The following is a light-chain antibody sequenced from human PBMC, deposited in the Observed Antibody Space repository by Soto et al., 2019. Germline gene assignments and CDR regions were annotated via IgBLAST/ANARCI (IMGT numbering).Light chain of an antibody. CDR3: QQYGSSPRIT. CDR1: QSVSSY. V-gene: IGKV3-20*01. CDR2: DAS. Sequence: VSKPGPGALPWPAVDKATLSCWVIQSVSSYLAWYQHKPGQAPRLLIYDASNRATGIPARFSGSGSGTDFTLSISRLEPEDFAVYYCQQYGSSPRITFGQGRRLEVK. J-gene: IGKJ5*01.